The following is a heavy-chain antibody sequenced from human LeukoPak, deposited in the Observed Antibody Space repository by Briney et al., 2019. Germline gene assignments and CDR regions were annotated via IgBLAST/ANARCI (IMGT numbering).Heavy chain of an antibody. D-gene: IGHD3-22*01. CDR3: ARGLMRYDSDSRCLHWCFDL. CDR2: IYYSEST. CDR1: GDSLSNYY. V-gene: IGHV4-59*01. J-gene: IGHJ2*01. Sequence: SETLSLTCTVSGDSLSNYYWSWIRQPPGKGLEWIGYIYYSESTNYTPSPKSRVTISVVSSKNQFFLDLTSVTAADTAVYYCARGLMRYDSDSRCLHWCFDLWGRGTLVTVSS.